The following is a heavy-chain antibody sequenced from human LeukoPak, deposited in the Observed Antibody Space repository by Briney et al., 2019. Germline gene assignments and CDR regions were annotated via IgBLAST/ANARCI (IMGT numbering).Heavy chain of an antibody. Sequence: PSETLSLTCTVSGGSISSYYWSWIRQPPGKGLEWIGEINHSGSTNYNPSLKSRVTISVDTSKNQFSLKLSSVTAADTAVYYCARGGDIVVVVAATLTYFDYWGQGTLVTVSS. D-gene: IGHD2-15*01. CDR2: INHSGST. CDR1: GGSISSYY. V-gene: IGHV4-34*01. J-gene: IGHJ4*02. CDR3: ARGGDIVVVVAATLTYFDY.